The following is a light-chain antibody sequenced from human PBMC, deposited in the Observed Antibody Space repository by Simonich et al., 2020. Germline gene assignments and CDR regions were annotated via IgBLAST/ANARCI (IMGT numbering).Light chain of an antibody. V-gene: IGLV2-14*01. J-gene: IGLJ2*01. CDR1: SSDVGGYNY. Sequence: QSALTQPASVSGSPGQSITISCTGTSSDVGGYNYVSWYQQHPGKAPKLMIYDVSKPPSGVSNRFSGSKSGNTASLTISGLQAEDEADYYCSSYAGSSTLFGGGTKLTVL. CDR2: DVS. CDR3: SSYAGSSTL.